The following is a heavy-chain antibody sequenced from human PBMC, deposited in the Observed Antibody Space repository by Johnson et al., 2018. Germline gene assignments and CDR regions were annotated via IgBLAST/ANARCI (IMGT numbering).Heavy chain of an antibody. CDR2: MNPNSGNT. D-gene: IGHD2-21*02. Sequence: QVQLVQSGAEVKKPGASVKVSCKASGYTFTNYDINWVRQATGQGLEWMGWMNPNSGNTGYAQKFHGRVTMTRNTSISTAYIELSSLGSEDTAVYYCARVEYCGDACYFLYFQHWGQGTRVTVSS. CDR3: ARVEYCGDACYFLYFQH. J-gene: IGHJ1*01. CDR1: GYTFTNYD. V-gene: IGHV1-8*01.